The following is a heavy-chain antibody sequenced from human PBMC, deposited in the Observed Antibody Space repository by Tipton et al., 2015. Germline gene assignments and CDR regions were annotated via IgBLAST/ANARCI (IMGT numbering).Heavy chain of an antibody. CDR1: DESFSGYY. CDR2: INHTGST. CDR3: ATGQVAGWFDP. Sequence: TLSLTCAVHDESFSGYYWSWIRQPPGKGLEWIGEINHTGSTKYTPSLKSRVLISVDTSKKQFSLRLSSMTAADTAVYYCATGQVAGWFDPWGQGTLVTVSS. J-gene: IGHJ5*02. D-gene: IGHD5-12*01. V-gene: IGHV4-34*01.